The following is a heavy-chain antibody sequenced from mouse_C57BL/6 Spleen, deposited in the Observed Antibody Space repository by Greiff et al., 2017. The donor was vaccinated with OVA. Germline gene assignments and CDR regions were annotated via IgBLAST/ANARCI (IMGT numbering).Heavy chain of an antibody. CDR2: INPNNGGT. D-gene: IGHD1-1*01. Sequence: VQLQQSGPELVKPGASVKISCKASGYTFTDYYMNWVKQSHGKSLEWIGDINPNNGGTSYNQKFKGKATLTVDKSSSTAYMELRSLTSEDSAVYYCAIPLYYYGSSYGFAYWGQGTLVTVSA. CDR3: AIPLYYYGSSYGFAY. CDR1: GYTFTDYY. V-gene: IGHV1-26*01. J-gene: IGHJ3*01.